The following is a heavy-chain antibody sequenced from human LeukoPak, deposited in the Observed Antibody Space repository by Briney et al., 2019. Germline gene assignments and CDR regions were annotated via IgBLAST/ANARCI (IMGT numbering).Heavy chain of an antibody. CDR2: INQDGSGK. Sequence: GGSLRLSCAASGFTFSSYWMSWVRQAPGKGLEWVANINQDGSGKYYVDSVKGRFTISRDNAKNSLYLQMNSLRSEDTAIYYCAEGTTGWGQGTLVTVSS. V-gene: IGHV3-7*01. J-gene: IGHJ1*01. D-gene: IGHD1-1*01. CDR3: AEGTTG. CDR1: GFTFSSYW.